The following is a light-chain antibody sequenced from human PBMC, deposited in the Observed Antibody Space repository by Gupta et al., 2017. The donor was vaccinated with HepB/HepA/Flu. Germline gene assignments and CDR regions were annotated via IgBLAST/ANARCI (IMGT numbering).Light chain of an antibody. J-gene: IGKJ4*01. V-gene: IGKV1-5*03. CDR1: QSISTW. CDR2: KAS. CDR3: QQYDTYPLT. Sequence: DIQMTQSPSTLSASVGDRVTITCRASQSISTWLAWYQHKPGKAPNLLIYKASSLESGVPSRFSGSGSGTEFTLTITSLQPDDFATYFCQQYDTYPLTFGGGTKVEI.